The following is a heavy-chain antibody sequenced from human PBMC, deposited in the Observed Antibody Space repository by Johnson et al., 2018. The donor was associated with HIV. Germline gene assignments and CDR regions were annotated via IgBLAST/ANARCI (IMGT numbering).Heavy chain of an antibody. CDR1: GFTFSSYW. V-gene: IGHV3-7*05. D-gene: IGHD2-8*01. Sequence: VQLVESGGGLVQPGGSLRLSCAASGFTFSSYWMSWVRQAPGKGLEWVANIKQDGSEKYYVDSVKGRFTISRDNAKNSLYLQMNSLRAEDTAVYYCAKDIWQYMYGAFDIWGQGTMVTVSS. CDR2: IKQDGSEK. CDR3: AKDIWQYMYGAFDI. J-gene: IGHJ3*02.